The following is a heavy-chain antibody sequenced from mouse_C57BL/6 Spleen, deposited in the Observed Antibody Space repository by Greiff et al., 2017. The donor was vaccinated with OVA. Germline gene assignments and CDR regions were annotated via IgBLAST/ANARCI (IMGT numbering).Heavy chain of an antibody. CDR3: ARRGNWGYYFDY. Sequence: QVHVKQPGAELVMPGASVKLSCKASGYTFTSYWLHWVKQRPGQGLEWIGEIDPSDSYTNYNQTFQGKSTLTVAKSSSTAYMQLSSLTSEDSAVYFCARRGNWGYYFDYWGQGTTLTVSS. CDR1: GYTFTSYW. J-gene: IGHJ2*01. V-gene: IGHV1-69*01. CDR2: IDPSDSYT. D-gene: IGHD4-1*01.